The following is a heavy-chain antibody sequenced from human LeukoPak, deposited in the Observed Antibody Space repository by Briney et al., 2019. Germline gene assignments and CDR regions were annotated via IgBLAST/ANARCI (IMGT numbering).Heavy chain of an antibody. CDR2: INHSGST. Sequence: SETLSLTCAVYGGSFSGYYWSWIRQPPGKGLEWIGEINHSGSTNYNPSLKSRVTISVDTSKNQFSLKLSSVTAADTAVYYCARPGIAVAGYFDYWGQGTLVTVSS. CDR3: ARPGIAVAGYFDY. V-gene: IGHV4-34*01. J-gene: IGHJ4*02. CDR1: GGSFSGYY. D-gene: IGHD6-19*01.